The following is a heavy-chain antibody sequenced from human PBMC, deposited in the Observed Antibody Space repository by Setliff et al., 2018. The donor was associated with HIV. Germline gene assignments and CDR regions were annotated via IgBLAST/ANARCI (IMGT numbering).Heavy chain of an antibody. CDR3: ARGKTWLRFLDY. V-gene: IGHV1-69*05. CDR1: GGTFSSYA. J-gene: IGHJ4*02. CDR2: IIPIFGTA. Sequence: SVKVSCKASGGTFSSYAISWVRQAPGQGREWMGGIIPIFGTATYAQKFQGRVTVTMDTSTSTAYMELRSLTSDDTAVYYCARGKTWLRFLDYWGQGTLVTVSS. D-gene: IGHD5-12*01.